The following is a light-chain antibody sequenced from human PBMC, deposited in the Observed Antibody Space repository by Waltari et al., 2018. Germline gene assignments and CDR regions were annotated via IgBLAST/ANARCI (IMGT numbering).Light chain of an antibody. CDR2: RNN. CDR3: AAWDDSLSAWV. CDR1: SSNIGSNY. Sequence: QSVLTQPPSASGTPGQRVTISCSGSSSNIGSNYVYWYQQLPGTAPKLLIYRNNQRPSGVPARFSGSKSGISASLAIIGLRAEDEADYYCAAWDDSLSAWVFGGGTKLTVL. J-gene: IGLJ3*02. V-gene: IGLV1-47*01.